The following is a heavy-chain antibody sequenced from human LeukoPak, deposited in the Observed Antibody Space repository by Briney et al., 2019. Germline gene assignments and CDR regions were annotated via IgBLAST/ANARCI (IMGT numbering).Heavy chain of an antibody. CDR3: TTGYLVVVAAYHYFDY. J-gene: IGHJ4*02. CDR2: IKSKTDGGTT. V-gene: IGHV3-15*01. Sequence: GGSLRLSCAASGFTFSNAWMSWVRQAPGKGLEWVGRIKSKTDGGTTDYAAPVKGRFTISRDDSKNTLYLQMNSLKTEDTAVYYCTTGYLVVVAAYHYFDYWGQGTLVTVSS. CDR1: GFTFSNAW. D-gene: IGHD2-15*01.